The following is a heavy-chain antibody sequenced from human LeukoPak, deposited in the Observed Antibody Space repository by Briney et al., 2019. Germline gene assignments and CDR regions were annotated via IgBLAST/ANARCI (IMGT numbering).Heavy chain of an antibody. J-gene: IGHJ2*01. D-gene: IGHD2-15*01. V-gene: IGHV3-74*01. CDR1: GFTFSSYW. Sequence: GGSLRLSCAASGFTFSSYWMHWVRQAPGKGLVWVSRINSDGSSTSYADSVKGRFTISRDNAKNTLYLQMNSLRAEDTAVYYCERAPPRSASFDLGGRATLVTVS. CDR2: INSDGSST. CDR3: ERAPPRSASFDL.